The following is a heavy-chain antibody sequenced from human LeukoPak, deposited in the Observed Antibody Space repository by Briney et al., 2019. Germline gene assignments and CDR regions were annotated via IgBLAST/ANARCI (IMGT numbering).Heavy chain of an antibody. D-gene: IGHD6-13*01. Sequence: GGSLRLSCAASGFTFSSYGMHWVRQAPGKGLEWVAVISYDGSNIYYADSVKGRFTISRDNSKNTLYLQMNSLRAEDTAVYYCAKAPGIAENYWGQGTLVTVSS. CDR3: AKAPGIAENY. CDR2: ISYDGSNI. J-gene: IGHJ4*02. CDR1: GFTFSSYG. V-gene: IGHV3-30*18.